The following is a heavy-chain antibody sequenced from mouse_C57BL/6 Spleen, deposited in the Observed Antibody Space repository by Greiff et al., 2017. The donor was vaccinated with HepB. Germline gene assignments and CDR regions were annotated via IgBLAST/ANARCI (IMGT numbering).Heavy chain of an antibody. J-gene: IGHJ4*01. CDR1: GYTFTSYW. CDR2: IYPGSGST. D-gene: IGHD2-5*01. Sequence: VQLQESGAELVKPGASVKMSCKASGYTFTSYWITWVKQRPGQGLEWIGDIYPGSGSTNYNEKFKSKATLTVDTSSSTAYMQLSSLTSEDSAVYYCARYYSNYFFMDYWGQGTSVTVSS. V-gene: IGHV1-55*01. CDR3: ARYYSNYFFMDY.